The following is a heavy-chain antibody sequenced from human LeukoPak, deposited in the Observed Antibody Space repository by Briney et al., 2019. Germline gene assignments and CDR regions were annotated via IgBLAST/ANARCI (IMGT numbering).Heavy chain of an antibody. V-gene: IGHV1-3*01. J-gene: IGHJ6*02. D-gene: IGHD3-9*01. CDR1: GYTFTSYA. CDR3: ARGVLGDILTAYYLYYYGMDV. CDR2: INAGNGNT. Sequence: ASVKVSCKASGYTFTSYAMHWVRRAPGQRLEWMGWINAGNGNTKYSQKFQGRVTITRDTSASTAYMELSSLRSEDTAVYYCARGVLGDILTAYYLYYYGMDVWGQGTTVTVSS.